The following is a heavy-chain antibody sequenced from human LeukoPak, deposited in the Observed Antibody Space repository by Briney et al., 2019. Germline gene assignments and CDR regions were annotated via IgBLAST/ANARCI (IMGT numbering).Heavy chain of an antibody. D-gene: IGHD6-6*01. Sequence: GESLKISCKGSGYSFTNYWIDWVRQMPGKGLEWMGTIYPGDSDTRYSPSFQGQVTISADKSISTAYLQWSSLKASDTAIYYCARNMGAGSSSWHFDLWGRGTLVTVSP. CDR2: IYPGDSDT. CDR1: GYSFTNYW. CDR3: ARNMGAGSSSWHFDL. V-gene: IGHV5-51*01. J-gene: IGHJ2*01.